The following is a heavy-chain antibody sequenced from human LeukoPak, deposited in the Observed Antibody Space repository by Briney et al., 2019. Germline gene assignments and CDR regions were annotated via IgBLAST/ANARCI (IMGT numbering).Heavy chain of an antibody. CDR3: ARGALRASGSYYAEYFQH. CDR1: GFTFTNYW. V-gene: IGHV3-74*01. CDR2: INSDGSST. J-gene: IGHJ1*01. D-gene: IGHD1-26*01. Sequence: QSGGSLRLSCAAAGFTFTNYWMHWVRQDPGKGLVWVSRINSDGSSTSYADSVKGRFTISRDNAKNTLYLQMNSLRAEDTAVYYCARGALRASGSYYAEYFQHWGQGTLVTVSS.